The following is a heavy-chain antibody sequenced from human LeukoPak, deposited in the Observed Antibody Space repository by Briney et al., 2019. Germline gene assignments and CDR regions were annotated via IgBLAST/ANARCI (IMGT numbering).Heavy chain of an antibody. CDR1: GFTFSSYE. Sequence: GGSLRLSCAASGFTFSSYEMNWVRQAPGKGLEWVSYISSSDNTIYYADSVKGRFTISRDNAKNSLYLQMNSLRAEDTAVYYCARGTTSGWYFDYWGQGTLVTVSS. CDR3: ARGTTSGWYFDY. V-gene: IGHV3-48*03. D-gene: IGHD6-19*01. J-gene: IGHJ4*02. CDR2: ISSSDNTI.